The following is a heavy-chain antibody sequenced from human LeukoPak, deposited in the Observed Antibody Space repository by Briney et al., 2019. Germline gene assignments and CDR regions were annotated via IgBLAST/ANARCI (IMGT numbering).Heavy chain of an antibody. V-gene: IGHV3-21*01. CDR2: ISSSSSYI. Sequence: GGTLRLSCAASGFTFSSYGMNWVRQAPGKGLEWVSSISSSSSYIYYADSVKGRFTISRDNAKNSLYLQMNSLRAEDTAVYYCARSPEIYYMDVWGKGTTVTVSS. CDR3: ARSPEIYYMDV. CDR1: GFTFSSYG. D-gene: IGHD5-24*01. J-gene: IGHJ6*03.